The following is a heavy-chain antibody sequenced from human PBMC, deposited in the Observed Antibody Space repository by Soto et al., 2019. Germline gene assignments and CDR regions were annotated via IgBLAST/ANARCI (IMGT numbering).Heavy chain of an antibody. J-gene: IGHJ6*02. CDR1: GGSFSGYY. D-gene: IGHD3-10*01. CDR2: INHSGST. Sequence: SETLSLTCAVYGGSFSGYYWSWIRQPPGKGLEWIGEINHSGSTNYNPSLKSRVTISVDTSKNQFSLKLSSVTAAGTAVYYCARDMVRTLYGMAVWGQGTTVT. CDR3: ARDMVRTLYGMAV. V-gene: IGHV4-34*01.